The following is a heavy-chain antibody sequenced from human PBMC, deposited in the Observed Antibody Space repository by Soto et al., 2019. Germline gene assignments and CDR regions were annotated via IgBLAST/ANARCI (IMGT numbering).Heavy chain of an antibody. D-gene: IGHD6-13*01. CDR3: ARADYSSSWYFPFDP. CDR2: IYYSGST. V-gene: IGHV4-31*03. J-gene: IGHJ5*02. CDR1: GGSISSGGYY. Sequence: SETLSLTCTVSGGSISSGGYYWSWIRQHPGKGLEWIGYIYYSGSTYYNPSLRSRVTISVDTSKNQFSLKLSSVTAADTAVYYCARADYSSSWYFPFDPWGQGTLVTVSS.